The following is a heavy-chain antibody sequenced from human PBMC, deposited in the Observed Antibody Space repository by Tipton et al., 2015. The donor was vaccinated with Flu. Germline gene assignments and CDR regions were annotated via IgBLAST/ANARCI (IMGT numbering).Heavy chain of an antibody. CDR3: ARGPNYYGSGTYSNGFDS. V-gene: IGHV4-39*07. Sequence: TLSLTCNVSGGSISSSSDYWGWIRQPPGKGLEWIGTIYSSGSTYFNPSLRSRVTISIDTSKNQFSLRLRSVTAADTAVYYCARGPNYYGSGTYSNGFDSWGQGTLVTVSS. D-gene: IGHD3-10*01. CDR1: GGSISSSSDY. CDR2: IYSSGST. J-gene: IGHJ5*01.